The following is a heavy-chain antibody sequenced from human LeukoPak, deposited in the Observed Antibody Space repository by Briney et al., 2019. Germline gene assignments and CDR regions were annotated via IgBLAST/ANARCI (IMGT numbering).Heavy chain of an antibody. Sequence: GGSLRLSCAASGFTFSSYSMNWVRQAPGKGLEWVSSISSSSSFKYYADSVKGRFTISRDNAKNSLFLQTNSLRAEDTAVYYCARETVIVGAAPWGQGTLVTISS. CDR2: ISSSSSFK. CDR1: GFTFSSYS. V-gene: IGHV3-21*01. J-gene: IGHJ5*02. CDR3: ARETVIVGAAP. D-gene: IGHD1-26*01.